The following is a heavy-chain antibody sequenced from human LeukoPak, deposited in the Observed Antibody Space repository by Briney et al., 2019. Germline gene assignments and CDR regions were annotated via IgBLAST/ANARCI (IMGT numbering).Heavy chain of an antibody. J-gene: IGHJ3*02. V-gene: IGHV3-15*07. CDR3: TTDGILLADDAFDI. Sequence: GGSLRLSCAASGFTFSNAWMNWVRQAPGKGLEWVGRIKSETDGGTTDYAAPVKGRFTISRDDSKNTLYLQMNSLKTEDTAVYYCTTDGILLADDAFDIWGQGTMVTVSS. D-gene: IGHD1-14*01. CDR1: GFTFSNAW. CDR2: IKSETDGGTT.